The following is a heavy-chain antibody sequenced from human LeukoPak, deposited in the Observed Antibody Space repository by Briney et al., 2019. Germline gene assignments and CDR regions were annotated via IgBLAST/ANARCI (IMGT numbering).Heavy chain of an antibody. J-gene: IGHJ4*02. CDR3: ARVLSYYYDSSGSLDY. Sequence: SETLSLTCAVYGGSFSGYYWSWIRQPPGKGLEWIGEINHSGSTNYNPSLKSRVTISVDTSKNQFSLKLSSVTAADTAVYYCARVLSYYYDSSGSLDYWGQGTLVTVSS. CDR2: INHSGST. CDR1: GGSFSGYY. D-gene: IGHD3-22*01. V-gene: IGHV4-34*01.